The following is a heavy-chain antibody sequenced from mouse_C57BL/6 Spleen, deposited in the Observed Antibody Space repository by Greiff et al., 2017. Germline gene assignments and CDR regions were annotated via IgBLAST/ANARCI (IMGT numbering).Heavy chain of an antibody. CDR1: GFTFSDAW. J-gene: IGHJ1*03. CDR3: TRFYYYGSSYDWYFDV. CDR2: IRNKANNHAT. V-gene: IGHV6-6*01. D-gene: IGHD1-1*01. Sequence: DVKLQESGGGLVQPGGSMKLSCAASGFTFSDAWMDWVRQSPEKGLEWVAEIRNKANNHATYYAESVKGRFTISRDDSKSSVYLQMNSLRAEDTGIYYCTRFYYYGSSYDWYFDVWGTGTTVTVSS.